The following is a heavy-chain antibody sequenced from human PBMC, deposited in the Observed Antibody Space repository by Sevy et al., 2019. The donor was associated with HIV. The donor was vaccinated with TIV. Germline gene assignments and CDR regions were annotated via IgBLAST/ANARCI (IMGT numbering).Heavy chain of an antibody. J-gene: IGHJ6*02. Sequence: GGSLRLSCAASGFTFSSYGMHWVRQAPGKGLEWVAFIRYDGSNKYYADSVKGRFTIYRDNSKNTLYLQMNSLRAEDTAVYYCAKEVGDSSGYYYVVYYYYGMDVWGQGTTVTVSS. CDR2: IRYDGSNK. CDR3: AKEVGDSSGYYYVVYYYYGMDV. CDR1: GFTFSSYG. V-gene: IGHV3-30*02. D-gene: IGHD3-22*01.